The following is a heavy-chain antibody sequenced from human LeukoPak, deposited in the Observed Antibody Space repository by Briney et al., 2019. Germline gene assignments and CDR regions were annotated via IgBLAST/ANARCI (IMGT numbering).Heavy chain of an antibody. V-gene: IGHV1-2*02. D-gene: IGHD3-22*01. CDR2: INPNSGGT. CDR3: ARDPTPGAVVYFFDY. J-gene: IGHJ4*02. Sequence: ASVKVSCKASGYTFTGYFMHWVRQAPGQGLEWMGWINPNSGGTKFAQKFQGRVTMTRDTSTSTAYMELSSLRSDDTAVYYCARDPTPGAVVYFFDYWGQGTVVTVSS. CDR1: GYTFTGYF.